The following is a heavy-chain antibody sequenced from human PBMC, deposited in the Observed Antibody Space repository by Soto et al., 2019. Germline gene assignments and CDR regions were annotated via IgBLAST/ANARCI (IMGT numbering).Heavy chain of an antibody. J-gene: IGHJ5*02. Sequence: QPGGSLRLSCTASGFSFSSYGMHWVRQAPGKGLEWVALISYDGSNRFYADSVKGRFTISRDNSKNTLYLQMNSLRAEDTAVYYCAKDLFSGGSYPNWYDPWGQGTLVTVSS. V-gene: IGHV3-30*18. D-gene: IGHD1-26*01. CDR2: ISYDGSNR. CDR3: AKDLFSGGSYPNWYDP. CDR1: GFSFSSYG.